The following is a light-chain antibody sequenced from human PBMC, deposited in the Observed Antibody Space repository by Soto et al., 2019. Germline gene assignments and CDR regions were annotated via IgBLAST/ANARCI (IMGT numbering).Light chain of an antibody. V-gene: IGKV1-33*01. J-gene: IGKJ5*01. CDR3: QQYENLPT. Sequence: DIQMTQSPSSLSASVGDRVTITCQASQDINNFLNWYQQKXRSAPKLMIYDASNFEAGVPSRFRGSGSGKDFTFTISRLQPEDIATYYCQQYENLPTFGQGTRLEIK. CDR1: QDINNF. CDR2: DAS.